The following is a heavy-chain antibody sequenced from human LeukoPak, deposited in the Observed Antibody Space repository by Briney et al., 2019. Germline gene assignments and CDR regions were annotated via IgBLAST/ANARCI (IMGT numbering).Heavy chain of an antibody. CDR2: IYTSGST. V-gene: IGHV4-61*02. Sequence: SQTLSLTCTVSGVSISSGSYYWSWIRQPAGKGLEWIGRIYTSGSTNYNPSLKSRVTISVDTSKNQFSLKLSSVTAADTAVYYCAREGWLQSFDYWGQGTLVTVSS. D-gene: IGHD5-24*01. CDR1: GVSISSGSYY. CDR3: AREGWLQSFDY. J-gene: IGHJ4*02.